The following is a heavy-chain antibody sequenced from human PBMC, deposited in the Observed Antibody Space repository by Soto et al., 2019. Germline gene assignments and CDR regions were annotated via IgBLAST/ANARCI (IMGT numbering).Heavy chain of an antibody. CDR2: ISSSSSYI. J-gene: IGHJ6*01. V-gene: IGHV3-21*01. CDR3: ARPRLTHNIFFSSTSCPNYYYSGMDV. Sequence: KGLEWISSISSSSSYIYYADSVKGRFTISRDNAKNSMYLQMNSLRDEDTAVYYCARPRLTHNIFFSSTSCPNYYYSGMDVWGKRTTVTV. D-gene: IGHD2-2*01.